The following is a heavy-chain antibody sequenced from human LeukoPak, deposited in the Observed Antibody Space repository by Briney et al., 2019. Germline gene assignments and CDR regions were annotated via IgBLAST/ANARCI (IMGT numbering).Heavy chain of an antibody. V-gene: IGHV1-46*01. D-gene: IGHD3-10*01. Sequence: ASVKVSCKASGYTFTSYYMHWVRQAPGQGLEWMGIINPSGGSTSYAQKFQGRVTMTRDTSTSTVYMELSSLRSEDTAVYYCARDIKGSGSCYNVPNYYYYGMDVWGQGTTVTVSS. CDR2: INPSGGST. J-gene: IGHJ6*02. CDR3: ARDIKGSGSCYNVPNYYYYGMDV. CDR1: GYTFTSYY.